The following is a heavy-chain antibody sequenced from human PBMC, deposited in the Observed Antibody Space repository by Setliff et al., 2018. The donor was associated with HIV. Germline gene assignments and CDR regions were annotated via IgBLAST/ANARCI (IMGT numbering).Heavy chain of an antibody. V-gene: IGHV4-38-2*02. CDR1: GYSISSDYY. J-gene: IGHJ4*02. CDR2: IYHSVNT. CDR3: ASTWFGESKPLDS. Sequence: PSETLSLTCTVSGYSISSDYYWGWIRQSPGKGLEWIGNIYHSVNTYYNPSLKSRVTISADATKNQFSLKLTSVTAADTAVYYCASTWFGESKPLDSWGQGMLVTVSS. D-gene: IGHD3-10*01.